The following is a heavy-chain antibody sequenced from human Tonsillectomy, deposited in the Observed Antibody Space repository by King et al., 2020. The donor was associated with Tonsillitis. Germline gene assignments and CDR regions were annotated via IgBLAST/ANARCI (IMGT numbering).Heavy chain of an antibody. V-gene: IGHV3-7*01. D-gene: IGHD3-3*01. CDR3: ARDPMSGAFDI. CDR2: MNGDGSER. J-gene: IGHJ3*02. Sequence: VQLVESGGGLVQPGGSLRLSCEASTFTFRLDWMTWVRQAPGKGLECVAIMNGDGSERYYVDSVKGRFTISRDNGKNLLYLQMNSLTAEDTAIYYCARDPMSGAFDIWGRGTMVTVSS. CDR1: TFTFRLDW.